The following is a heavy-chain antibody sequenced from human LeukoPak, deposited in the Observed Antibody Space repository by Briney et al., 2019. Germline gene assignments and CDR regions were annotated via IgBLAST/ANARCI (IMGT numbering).Heavy chain of an antibody. Sequence: GSLRLSCAASEFPFSSYSMNWVRPAPGKGLEWVSYISSSSSTIYYADSVKGRFTISRDNAKNSLYLQMNSLRAEDTAVYCCARDRLPWFVEFWGQGTLVTVSS. CDR2: ISSSSSTI. V-gene: IGHV3-48*01. J-gene: IGHJ4*02. D-gene: IGHD3-10*01. CDR3: ARDRLPWFVEF. CDR1: EFPFSSYS.